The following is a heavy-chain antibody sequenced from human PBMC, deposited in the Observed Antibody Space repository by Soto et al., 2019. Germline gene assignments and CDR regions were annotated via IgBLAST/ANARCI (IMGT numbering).Heavy chain of an antibody. V-gene: IGHV3-30*03. Sequence: QVQLVESGGGVVQPGRSLRLSCAASGFIFRNFGMHWVRRAPGQGLEWVATISGDGNDKYYPDSMKGRFTISRDNFTNTLYLQLNSLRPEDTAVYRCVHGASTAQQPLDSWGQGVLVTVSS. D-gene: IGHD1-26*01. CDR3: VHGASTAQQPLDS. CDR2: ISGDGNDK. J-gene: IGHJ4*02. CDR1: GFIFRNFG.